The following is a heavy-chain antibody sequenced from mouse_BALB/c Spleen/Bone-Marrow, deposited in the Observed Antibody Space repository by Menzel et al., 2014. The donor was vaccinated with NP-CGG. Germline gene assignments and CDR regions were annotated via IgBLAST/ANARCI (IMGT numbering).Heavy chain of an antibody. CDR1: GFTFSSYG. J-gene: IGHJ3*01. V-gene: IGHV5-6-3*01. CDR2: INSNGGST. CDR3: ARDNYYDYDGFAY. Sequence: EVQLQESGGGLVQPGGSLKISCAASGFTFSSYGMSWVRQTPDKRLDLVATINSNGGSTYYPDSVKGRFTISRDNAKNTLYLQMCSLKSEDTAMYYCARDNYYDYDGFAYWGQGTLVTVSA. D-gene: IGHD2-4*01.